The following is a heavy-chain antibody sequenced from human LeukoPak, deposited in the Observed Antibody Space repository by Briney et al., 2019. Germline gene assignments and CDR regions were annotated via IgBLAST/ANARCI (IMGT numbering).Heavy chain of an antibody. Sequence: PGGSLRLSCAASGFTFRTYEMSWVRQAPEKRLEWVSSISSSGTTIHYADSMKGRFTISRDNAKNSLYLQMNSLRAEDTAVYYCTRSGTYVFDCWGQGTLVTVSS. CDR2: ISSSGTTI. V-gene: IGHV3-48*03. J-gene: IGHJ4*02. D-gene: IGHD1-26*01. CDR1: GFTFRTYE. CDR3: TRSGTYVFDC.